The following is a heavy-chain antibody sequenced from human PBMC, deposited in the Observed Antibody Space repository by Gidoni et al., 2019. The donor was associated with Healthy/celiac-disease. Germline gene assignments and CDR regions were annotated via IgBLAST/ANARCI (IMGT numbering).Heavy chain of an antibody. D-gene: IGHD3-22*01. V-gene: IGHV3-30-3*01. J-gene: IGHJ5*02. Sequence: SYDGSNKYYADSVKGRFTISRDNSKNTLYLQMNSLRAEDTAVYYCARDWNYYDSSGYYPNWFDPWGQGTLVTVSS. CDR2: SYDGSNK. CDR3: ARDWNYYDSSGYYPNWFDP.